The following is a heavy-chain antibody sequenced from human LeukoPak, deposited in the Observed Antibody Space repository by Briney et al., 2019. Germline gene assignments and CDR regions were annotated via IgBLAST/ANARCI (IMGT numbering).Heavy chain of an antibody. CDR1: GFTFSNAR. CDR2: IKSKTDGGTT. CDR3: TTDPGGTITY. V-gene: IGHV3-15*01. D-gene: IGHD3-9*01. Sequence: GGPLRVSCAASGFTFSNARMSWVGQAPWNELFWVGRIKSKTDGGTTDYAAPVKGRFTISRDDSKNTLYLQMNSLKTEDTAVYYCTTDPGGTITYWGQGTLVTVSS. J-gene: IGHJ4*02.